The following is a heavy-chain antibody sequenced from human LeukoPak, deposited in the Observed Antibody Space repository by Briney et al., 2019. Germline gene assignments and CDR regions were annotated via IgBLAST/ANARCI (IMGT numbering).Heavy chain of an antibody. D-gene: IGHD3-22*01. CDR2: INPSGGST. J-gene: IGHJ4*02. V-gene: IGHV1-46*01. CDR3: ARDSFRSRQYDSSVYYFDY. CDR1: GYTFTSYY. Sequence: ASVKVSCKASGYTFTSYYMHWVRQAPGQGLEWMGIINPSGGSTSYAQKFQGRVTMTRDTSTSTVYMELSSLRSEDTAVYYCARDSFRSRQYDSSVYYFDYWGQGTLVTISS.